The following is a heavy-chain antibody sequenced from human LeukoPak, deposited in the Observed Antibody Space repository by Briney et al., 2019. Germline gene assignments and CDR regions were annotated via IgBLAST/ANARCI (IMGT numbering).Heavy chain of an antibody. CDR2: INHSGST. Sequence: SETLSLTCAVYGGSFSGYYWSWIRQPPGKGLEWIGEINHSGSTNYNPPLKSRVTISVDTSKNQFSLKLSSVTAADTAVYYCARALPSSGWYPYNWFDPWGQGTLVTVSS. CDR1: GGSFSGYY. V-gene: IGHV4-34*01. D-gene: IGHD6-19*01. CDR3: ARALPSSGWYPYNWFDP. J-gene: IGHJ5*02.